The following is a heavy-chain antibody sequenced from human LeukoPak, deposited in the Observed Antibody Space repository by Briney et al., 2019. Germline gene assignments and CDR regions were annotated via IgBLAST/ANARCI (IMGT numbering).Heavy chain of an antibody. D-gene: IGHD3-3*01. CDR3: ARERYYDFWSGSSGYYMDV. CDR1: GGTFSSYT. V-gene: IGHV1-69*04. Sequence: SVKVSCKASGGTFSSYTISWVRQAPGQGLEWMGRVIPILGIANYAQKFQGRVTITADKSTSTAYMELSSLRSEDTAVYYCARERYYDFWSGSSGYYMDVWGKGTTVTVSS. CDR2: VIPILGIA. J-gene: IGHJ6*03.